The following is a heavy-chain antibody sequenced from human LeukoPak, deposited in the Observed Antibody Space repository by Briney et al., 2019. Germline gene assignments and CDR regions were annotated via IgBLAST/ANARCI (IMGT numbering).Heavy chain of an antibody. J-gene: IGHJ5*02. V-gene: IGHV4-34*01. CDR3: ARCPDSSSWSKDSNWVDP. Sequence: SETLSLTCAVYGGSFSGYYWSWIRPPPGKGLEWIGEINHSGSTKYNPSLTSRATISVDTSKNRFSLKLSSVTAADTAVYYCARCPDSSSWSKDSNWVDPWGDGALVTVSS. D-gene: IGHD6-13*01. CDR2: INHSGST. CDR1: GGSFSGYY.